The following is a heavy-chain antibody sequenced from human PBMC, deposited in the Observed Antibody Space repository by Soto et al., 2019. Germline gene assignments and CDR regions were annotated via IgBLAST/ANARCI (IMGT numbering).Heavy chain of an antibody. D-gene: IGHD3-9*01. J-gene: IGHJ4*02. CDR3: TKLRYFDWLLIDY. V-gene: IGHV3-49*03. CDR2: IRSKAYGGTT. CDR1: GFTFGDYA. Sequence: GGSLRLSCTASGFTFGDYAMSWFRQAPGKGLEWVGFIRSKAYGGTTEYAASVKGRFTISRDDSKSIAYLQMNSLKTEDTAVYYCTKLRYFDWLLIDYWGQGTLVTVSS.